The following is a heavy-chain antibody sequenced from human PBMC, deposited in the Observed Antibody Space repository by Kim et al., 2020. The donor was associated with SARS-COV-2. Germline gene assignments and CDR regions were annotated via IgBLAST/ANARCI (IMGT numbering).Heavy chain of an antibody. CDR3: ARDSDQLLAGGAFDI. V-gene: IGHV3-21*01. J-gene: IGHJ3*02. CDR2: ISSSSSYI. Sequence: GGSLRLSCAASGFTFSSYSMNWVRQAPGKGLEWVSSISSSSSYIYYADSVKGRFTISRDNAKNSLYLQMNSLRAEDTAVYYCARDSDQLLAGGAFDIWGQGTMVTVSS. D-gene: IGHD2-2*01. CDR1: GFTFSSYS.